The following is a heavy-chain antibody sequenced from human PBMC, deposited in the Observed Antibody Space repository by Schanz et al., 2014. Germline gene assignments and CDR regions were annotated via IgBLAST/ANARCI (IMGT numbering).Heavy chain of an antibody. Sequence: EVQLVESGGGLVQPGGSLRLSCAASGFTFSRNAINWVRQAPGRGLEWVSVISGSGDNTNYADSVRGRFTISRDNSKNPMYMQMNSLRAEDTAVYYCARGPWSGVWELTDYWGQGTLVTVSS. CDR1: GFTFSRNA. CDR2: ISGSGDNT. V-gene: IGHV3-23*04. D-gene: IGHD1-26*01. J-gene: IGHJ4*02. CDR3: ARGPWSGVWELTDY.